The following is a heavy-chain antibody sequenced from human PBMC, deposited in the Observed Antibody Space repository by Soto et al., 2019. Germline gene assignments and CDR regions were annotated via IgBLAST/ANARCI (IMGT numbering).Heavy chain of an antibody. Sequence: PSETLSLTCAVSSGSISSSNWWSWVRQPPGKGLEWIGEIYHSGSTNYNPSLKSRVTISVDKSKNQFSLKLSSVAAADTAVYYCAMSSGSYYYYYYYMDVWGKGTTVTVSS. CDR2: IYHSGST. D-gene: IGHD3-10*01. CDR1: SGSISSSNW. V-gene: IGHV4-4*02. J-gene: IGHJ6*03. CDR3: AMSSGSYYYYYYYMDV.